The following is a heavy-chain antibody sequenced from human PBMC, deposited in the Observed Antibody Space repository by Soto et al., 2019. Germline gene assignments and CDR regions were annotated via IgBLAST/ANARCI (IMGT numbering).Heavy chain of an antibody. D-gene: IGHD1-26*01. Sequence: QLQLQESGSGLVKPSQTLSLTCAVSGGSVTSGNYAWSWLRQPPGEGLEWIGYIYHSCTTYYNPSLRSRVTISLDRSKNQFSLMLNPVTAADTAVYYCARAGLSSRYYYFDYWGQGSLVTVSS. CDR2: IYHSCTT. CDR3: ARAGLSSRYYYFDY. J-gene: IGHJ4*02. V-gene: IGHV4-30-2*01. CDR1: GGSVTSGNYA.